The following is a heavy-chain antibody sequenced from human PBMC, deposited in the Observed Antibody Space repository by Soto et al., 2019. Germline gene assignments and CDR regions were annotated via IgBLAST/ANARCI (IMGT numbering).Heavy chain of an antibody. Sequence: QVQLVESGGGVVQPGRSLRLSCAASGFTFSSYGMHWVRQAPGKGLEWVAVISYDGSNKYYADSVKGRFTISRDNSKNTLYLQMNSLRAEDTAVYYCGKGTFWSGYPDAFDIWGQGTMVTVSS. CDR3: GKGTFWSGYPDAFDI. D-gene: IGHD3-3*01. V-gene: IGHV3-30*18. CDR1: GFTFSSYG. J-gene: IGHJ3*02. CDR2: ISYDGSNK.